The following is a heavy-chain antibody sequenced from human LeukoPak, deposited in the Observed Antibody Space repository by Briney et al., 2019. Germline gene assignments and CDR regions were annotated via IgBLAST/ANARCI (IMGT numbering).Heavy chain of an antibody. CDR1: GFTFSSHA. CDR2: ISYDGSKK. CDR3: APQQLPYYYGMDV. Sequence: PGGSLRLSCAASGFTFSSHAMHWVRQAPGKGLEWVAVISYDGSKKYYADSVKGRFTISRDNSKNTLYLQMNSLRAEDTAVYYCAPQQLPYYYGMDVWGQGTTVTVSS. D-gene: IGHD6-13*01. V-gene: IGHV3-30-3*01. J-gene: IGHJ6*02.